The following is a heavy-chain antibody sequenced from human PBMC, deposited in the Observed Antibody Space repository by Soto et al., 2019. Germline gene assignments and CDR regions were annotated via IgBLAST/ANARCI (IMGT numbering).Heavy chain of an antibody. J-gene: IGHJ6*02. CDR1: GFRFTNYW. Sequence: GESLKISCKGSGFRFTNYWIAWVRQMPGKGLEWMGIIYPDDSDTRDSPSLQGQVTMSADKSISTASLQWSSLRASDTAVYYCARLGITIFGVVPRPPYYYYAMDVWGQGTTVTVSS. CDR2: IYPDDSDT. V-gene: IGHV5-51*01. CDR3: ARLGITIFGVVPRPPYYYYAMDV. D-gene: IGHD3-3*01.